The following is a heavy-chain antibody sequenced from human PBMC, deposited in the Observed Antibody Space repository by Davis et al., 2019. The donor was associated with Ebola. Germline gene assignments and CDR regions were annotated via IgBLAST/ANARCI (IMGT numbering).Heavy chain of an antibody. CDR1: GGSISGYH. D-gene: IGHD1-26*01. Sequence: MPSETLSLTCTVSGGSISGYHWNWIRQPPGKGLEWIGYVHYTGSTNYNPSLKSRVTISVDTSKNQFSLKLSSVTAADTAVYYCARGEWELLYNWFDPWGQGTLVTVSS. CDR3: ARGEWELLYNWFDP. V-gene: IGHV4-59*01. J-gene: IGHJ5*02. CDR2: VHYTGST.